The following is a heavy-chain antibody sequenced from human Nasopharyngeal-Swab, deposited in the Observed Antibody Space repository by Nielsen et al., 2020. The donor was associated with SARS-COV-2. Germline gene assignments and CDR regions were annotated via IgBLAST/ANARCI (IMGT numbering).Heavy chain of an antibody. Sequence: GESLKISCKGSGYSFTSYWIGWVRQMPGKGLEWMGIIYPGDSDTRYSPSFQGQVTISADKSISTAYLQWSSLKASDTAIYYCARHWQYCSSTSCYRRGWFDPWGQGTLVTVSS. D-gene: IGHD2-2*01. CDR3: ARHWQYCSSTSCYRRGWFDP. CDR2: IYPGDSDT. J-gene: IGHJ5*02. V-gene: IGHV5-51*01. CDR1: GYSFTSYW.